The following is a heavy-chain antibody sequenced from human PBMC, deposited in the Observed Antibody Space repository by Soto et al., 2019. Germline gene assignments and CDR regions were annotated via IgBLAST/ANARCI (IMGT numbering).Heavy chain of an antibody. CDR1: GFTFSSYG. CDR2: ISYDGSNK. V-gene: IGHV3-30*18. Sequence: ESGGGVVQPGRSLRLSCAASGFTFSSYGMHWVRQAPGKGLEWVAVISYDGSNKYYADSVKGRFTISRDNSKNTLYLQMNSLRAEDTAVYYCAKDTYCSGGSCYPEAFDIWGQGTMVTVSS. D-gene: IGHD2-15*01. J-gene: IGHJ3*02. CDR3: AKDTYCSGGSCYPEAFDI.